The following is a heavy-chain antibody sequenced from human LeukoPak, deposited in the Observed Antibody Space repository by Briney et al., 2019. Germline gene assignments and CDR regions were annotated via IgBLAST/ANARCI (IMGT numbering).Heavy chain of an antibody. D-gene: IGHD1/OR15-1a*01. CDR3: ARDNSAGTPTYWWFDP. Sequence: ASVKVSCKASGYRFTSYWMHWVRQAPGQGFEWMGVINPSGSGTRYAQPLQGRVTMTRDTSTNTDYMELSSLTSEDTAVYYCARDNSAGTPTYWWFDPWGQGTLVTVSS. CDR1: GYRFTSYW. V-gene: IGHV1-46*01. CDR2: INPSGSGT. J-gene: IGHJ5*02.